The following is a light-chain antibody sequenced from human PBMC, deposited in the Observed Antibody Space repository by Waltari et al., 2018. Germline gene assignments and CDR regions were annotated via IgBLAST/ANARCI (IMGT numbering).Light chain of an antibody. CDR2: QVN. CDR3: SSYTATSNGLARV. J-gene: IGLJ2*01. Sequence: QSALTQPASVSGSPGQSITISCTGTVSDIGAYHYVSWYQHPPGTAPKLLIFQVNVRPSGVSPRFSGSKSAYTASLTISGLQAEDEADYYCSSYTATSNGLARVFGGGTKLTVL. V-gene: IGLV2-14*01. CDR1: VSDIGAYHY.